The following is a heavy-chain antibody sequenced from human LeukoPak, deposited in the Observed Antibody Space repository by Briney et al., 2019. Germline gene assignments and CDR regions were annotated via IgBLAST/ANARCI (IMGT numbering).Heavy chain of an antibody. J-gene: IGHJ4*02. V-gene: IGHV3-30-3*01. CDR3: AKETIRDY. D-gene: IGHD2-21*01. CDR1: GFTFSSYA. CDR2: ISYDGSNK. Sequence: GGSLRLSCAASGFTFSSYAMHWVRQAPGKGLEWVAVISYDGSNKYYADSVKGRFTISRDNSKNTLYLQMNSLRAEDTAVYYCAKETIRDYWGQGTLVTVSS.